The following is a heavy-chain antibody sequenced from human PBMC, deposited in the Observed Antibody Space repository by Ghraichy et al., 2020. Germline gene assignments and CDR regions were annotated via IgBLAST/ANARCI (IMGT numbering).Heavy chain of an antibody. CDR1: GFTVNNNY. CDR3: ARCTGGHWLAYWYFDL. V-gene: IGHV3-66*02. CDR2: IYGGST. D-gene: IGHD6-19*01. J-gene: IGHJ2*01. Sequence: LTCAASGFTVNNNYMSWVRQAPGKGLEWVSVIYGGSTYYADSVKGRFTISRDNSKNTLYLQMNSLRAEDAAVYYCARCTGGHWLAYWYFDLWGRGTLVTVSS.